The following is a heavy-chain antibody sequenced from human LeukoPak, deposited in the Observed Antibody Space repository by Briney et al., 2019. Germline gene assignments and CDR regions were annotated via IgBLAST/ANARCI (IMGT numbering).Heavy chain of an antibody. Sequence: GSSLRLSCAASGFTFNSYDMHWVRQTPGKGLEWVAVIWYDGSKEFYRDSVKGRFSISRDNSKNALYLEMTSLRTEDTAVYYCARGPIYPGNSDFWLEYFPHWGQGTQVTVSS. J-gene: IGHJ1*01. D-gene: IGHD3/OR15-3a*01. V-gene: IGHV3-33*01. CDR3: ARGPIYPGNSDFWLEYFPH. CDR1: GFTFNSYD. CDR2: IWYDGSKE.